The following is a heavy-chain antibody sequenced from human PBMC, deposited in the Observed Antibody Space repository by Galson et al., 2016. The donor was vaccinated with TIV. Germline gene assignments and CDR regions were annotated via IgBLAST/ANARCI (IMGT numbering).Heavy chain of an antibody. CDR2: IIPLFSTA. J-gene: IGHJ6*02. CDR3: AKDRNTAMDTYHYYYGMDV. Sequence: SVKVSCKASGGSFSSYVISWVRKAPGQGLEWMGGIIPLFSTANYAQKFQGRVTITADESTSTAYMELSSLRSEDTAIYYCAKDRNTAMDTYHYYYGMDVWGQGTTVTVSS. CDR1: GGSFSSYV. V-gene: IGHV1-69*13. D-gene: IGHD5-18*01.